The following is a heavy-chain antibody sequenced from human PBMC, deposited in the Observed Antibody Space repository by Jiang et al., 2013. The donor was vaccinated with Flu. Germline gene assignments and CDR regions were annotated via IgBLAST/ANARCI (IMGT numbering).Heavy chain of an antibody. CDR3: ARGHLSVGYCSSTSCHDPYI. J-gene: IGHJ3*02. V-gene: IGHV4-34*01. D-gene: IGHD2-2*01. Sequence: PPGKGLEWIGEINHSGSTNYNPSLKSRVTISVDTSKNQLSLKLSSVTAADTAVYYCARGHLSVGYCSSTSCHDPYIWGQGTMVTVSS. CDR2: INHSGST.